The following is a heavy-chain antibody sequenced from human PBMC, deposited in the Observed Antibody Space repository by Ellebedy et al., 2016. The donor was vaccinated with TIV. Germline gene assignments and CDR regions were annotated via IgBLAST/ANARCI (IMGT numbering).Heavy chain of an antibody. Sequence: GGSLRLSCAASGFTFSSYAMHWVRQAPGKGLEWVAVISYDGNNKYYADSVKGRFTISRDNSKNTLYLQMNSLRAEDTAVYYCAREASAGVVAAAKSHSYYYYGLDAWGQGTTVTVSS. CDR2: ISYDGNNK. V-gene: IGHV3-30-3*01. CDR3: AREASAGVVAAAKSHSYYYYGLDA. CDR1: GFTFSSYA. D-gene: IGHD2-2*01. J-gene: IGHJ6*02.